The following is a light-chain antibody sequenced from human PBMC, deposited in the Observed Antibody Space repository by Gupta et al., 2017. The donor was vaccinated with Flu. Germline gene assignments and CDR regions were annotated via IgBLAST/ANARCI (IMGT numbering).Light chain of an antibody. Sequence: QSVLTQPPSASGTPGQRVTISCSGSSSNIGSNTANWSQQLPGTAPKLLIYHTNQLASGDPDRFSGSKSGKYASLTIRGLRSEDEAEYYCEEWDDRLNGPVFGGGTKLTVL. CDR3: EEWDDRLNGPV. CDR2: HTN. CDR1: SSNIGSNT. J-gene: IGLJ2*01. V-gene: IGLV1-44*01.